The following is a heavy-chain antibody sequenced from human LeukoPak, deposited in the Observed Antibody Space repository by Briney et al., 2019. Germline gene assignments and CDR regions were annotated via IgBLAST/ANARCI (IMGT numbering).Heavy chain of an antibody. CDR2: ISATGVYT. CDR1: GFTFSSYA. V-gene: IGHV3-23*01. CDR3: AKDRMTTVTTWFWDV. J-gene: IGHJ6*04. Sequence: GGSLRLSCAASGFTFSSYAMSWLRQAPGKALEWVSAISATGVYTNYADSVQGRFTISRDSSKNTLYLQMNSLRAEDTAVYYCAKDRMTTVTTWFWDVWGKGTTVTVSS. D-gene: IGHD4-17*01.